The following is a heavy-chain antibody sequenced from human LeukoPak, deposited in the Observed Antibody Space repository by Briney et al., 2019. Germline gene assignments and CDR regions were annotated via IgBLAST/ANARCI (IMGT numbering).Heavy chain of an antibody. V-gene: IGHV1-69*04. Sequence: ASVKVSCKASGGTFSSYAISWVRQAPGQGLEWMGRIIPILGIANYAQKFQGRVTITADKSTSTAYMELSSLRSEDTAVYYCASLGTQLERPYYFDYWGQGTLVTVSS. CDR3: ASLGTQLERPYYFDY. J-gene: IGHJ4*02. CDR1: GGTFSSYA. CDR2: IIPILGIA. D-gene: IGHD1-1*01.